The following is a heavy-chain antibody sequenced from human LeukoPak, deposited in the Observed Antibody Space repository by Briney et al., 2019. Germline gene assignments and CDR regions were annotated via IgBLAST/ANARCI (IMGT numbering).Heavy chain of an antibody. J-gene: IGHJ3*02. V-gene: IGHV3-23*01. Sequence: GGSLRLSCAASGFTFSSYTMSWVRQAPGKGLEWVSAISGSGGSTYYADSVKGRFTISRDNSKNTLYLQMNSLRAEDTAVYYCAKDGGDDSSGYDAFDIWGQGTMVTVSS. CDR2: ISGSGGST. CDR3: AKDGGDDSSGYDAFDI. CDR1: GFTFSSYT. D-gene: IGHD3-22*01.